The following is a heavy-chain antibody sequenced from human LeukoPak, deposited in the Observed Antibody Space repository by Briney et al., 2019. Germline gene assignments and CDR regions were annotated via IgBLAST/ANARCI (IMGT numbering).Heavy chain of an antibody. D-gene: IGHD3-22*01. V-gene: IGHV4-39*07. J-gene: IGHJ3*02. CDR3: ARDPYEGGLDAFDI. CDR2: IYYSGST. Sequence: SETLSLTCTVSGGSISSSSYYWGWIRQPPGKGLEWIGSIYYSGSTYYNPSLKSRVTISVDTSKNQFSLKLSSVTAADTAVYYCARDPYEGGLDAFDIWGQGTMVTVSS. CDR1: GGSISSSSYY.